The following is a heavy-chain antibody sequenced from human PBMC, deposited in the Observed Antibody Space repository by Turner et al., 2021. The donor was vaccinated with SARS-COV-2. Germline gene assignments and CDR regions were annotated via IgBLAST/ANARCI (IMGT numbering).Heavy chain of an antibody. Sequence: QVQLVESGGGVVQPGRSLRLSCAVSGFIFRSYGMHWVRQAPGKGLEWLAGISYDGSKTFYADSVRGRFTISRDNSKNTLYLQMNSLRAEDTAVYYCAKAVRGVITTYYYYGMDVWGQGTTVTVS. J-gene: IGHJ6*02. V-gene: IGHV3-30*18. CDR2: ISYDGSKT. CDR1: GFIFRSYG. D-gene: IGHD3-10*01. CDR3: AKAVRGVITTYYYYGMDV.